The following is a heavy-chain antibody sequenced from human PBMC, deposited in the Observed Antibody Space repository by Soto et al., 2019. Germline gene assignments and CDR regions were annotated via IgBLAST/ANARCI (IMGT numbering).Heavy chain of an antibody. J-gene: IGHJ4*02. CDR1: GGSISSYY. V-gene: IGHV4-59*08. CDR3: ARLDRGRFDY. Sequence: SETLSLTCTVSGGSISSYYWSWIRQPPGKGLEWIGYIYYSGSTNYNPSLKSRVTISVDTSKNQFSLKLSSVTAADTAVYYCARLDRGRFDYWGQGTLATVSS. D-gene: IGHD3-16*01. CDR2: IYYSGST.